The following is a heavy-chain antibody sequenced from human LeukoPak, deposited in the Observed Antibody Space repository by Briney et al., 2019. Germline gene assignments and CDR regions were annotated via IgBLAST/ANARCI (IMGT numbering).Heavy chain of an antibody. CDR2: ISGSGGST. J-gene: IGHJ5*02. V-gene: IGHV3-23*01. Sequence: GGSLRLPCAASGFTFSRYAMSWVRQAPGKGLEWVAGISGSGGSTYYAGSVKDRFTISRDNSKNTVFLQMNTLRAEDTAFYYCAKGQNSASGSYQYNWFDPWGQGTLVTVPS. CDR3: AKGQNSASGSYQYNWFDP. D-gene: IGHD3-10*01. CDR1: GFTFSRYA.